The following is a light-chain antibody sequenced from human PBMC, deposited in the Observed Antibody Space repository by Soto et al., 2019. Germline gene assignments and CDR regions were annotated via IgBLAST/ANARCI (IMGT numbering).Light chain of an antibody. J-gene: IGKJ1*01. Sequence: EIVLTQSPGTLSLSPGERATLSCRASQTVTSTFLAWYQQKPGQAPRLLIYGASRRATGIPDRFSGSGSGTDFTLTITRLEPEEFAVYYCHQYDSSRTFGQGTKVEIK. CDR2: GAS. CDR1: QTVTSTF. V-gene: IGKV3-20*01. CDR3: HQYDSSRT.